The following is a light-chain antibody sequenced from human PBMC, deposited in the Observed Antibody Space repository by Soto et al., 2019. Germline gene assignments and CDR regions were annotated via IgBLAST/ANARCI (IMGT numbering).Light chain of an antibody. CDR2: AAS. V-gene: IGKV1-33*01. CDR3: QQSDDFPFT. CDR1: QDISNY. Sequence: DLQMTQSPFSLSASVGDRVTITCQASQDISNYLNWYQQKPGKAPKILIYAASNLETGVSSRFSGSGSGTTFTFSISSLQPEDIATYYCQQSDDFPFTFGPGTTVD. J-gene: IGKJ3*01.